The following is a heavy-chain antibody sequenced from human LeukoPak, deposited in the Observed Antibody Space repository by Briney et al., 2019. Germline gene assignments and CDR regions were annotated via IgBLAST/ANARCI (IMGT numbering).Heavy chain of an antibody. CDR2: IYHSEST. Sequence: SQTLSLTCTVSGGSISSGGYSWSWIRQPPGKGLEWIGYIYHSESTYYNPSLKSRVTISVDRSKNQFSLKLSSVTAADTAVYYCARGGGFWNDEEWFDPWGQGTLVTVSS. J-gene: IGHJ5*02. V-gene: IGHV4-30-2*01. CDR3: ARGGGFWNDEEWFDP. CDR1: GGSISSGGYS. D-gene: IGHD1-1*01.